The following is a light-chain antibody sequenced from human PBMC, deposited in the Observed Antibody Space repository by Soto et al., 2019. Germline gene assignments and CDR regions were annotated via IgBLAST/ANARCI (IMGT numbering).Light chain of an antibody. CDR3: SSFTGPTTLDV. CDR1: SSDVGAYKY. CDR2: GVS. Sequence: QSASVSGSPGQSVTISCTGTSSDVGAYKYVSWYQKHPGKAPKLMIYGVSNRPSGISNRFSGSKSGNTAFLTISGLQPEDEADYYCSSFTGPTTLDVFGTGTKVTVL. V-gene: IGLV2-14*03. J-gene: IGLJ1*01.